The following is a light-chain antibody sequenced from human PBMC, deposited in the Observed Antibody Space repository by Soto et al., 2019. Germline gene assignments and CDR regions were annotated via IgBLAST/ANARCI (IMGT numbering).Light chain of an antibody. J-gene: IGLJ3*02. V-gene: IGLV2-14*01. CDR1: SSDIGAYNY. Sequence: QSVLTQPASVSGSPGQSITISCTGTSSDIGAYNYVSWYQQYPGKAPKLMIYDVTDRPSGVSDRFSGSKSGNTASLTISGLQAEDEADYYCSSYARSSTLWVFGGGTQLTVL. CDR3: SSYARSSTLWV. CDR2: DVT.